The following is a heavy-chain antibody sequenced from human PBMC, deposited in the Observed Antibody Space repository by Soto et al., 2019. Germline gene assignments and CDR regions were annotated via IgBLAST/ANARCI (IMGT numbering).Heavy chain of an antibody. D-gene: IGHD1-26*01. J-gene: IGHJ4*02. CDR1: GFTFSSYA. Sequence: EVQLLESGGGLVQPGGSLRLSCAASGFTFSSYAMRWVRQAPVKGLEWVSAISGSGGSTYYADSVKGRFTISRDNSKNALYLQMHRLRAEDTAVYYCARRGSGSYSDYWGQGTLVTVSS. CDR3: ARRGSGSYSDY. V-gene: IGHV3-23*01. CDR2: ISGSGGST.